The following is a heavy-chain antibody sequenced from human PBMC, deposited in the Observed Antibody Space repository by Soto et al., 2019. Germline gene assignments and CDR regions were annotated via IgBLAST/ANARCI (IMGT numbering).Heavy chain of an antibody. CDR3: ARGRRRYSSGWSWFDP. Sequence: XETLSLTFGVSGGTIRSPDVWTWFRQPPGKGLEWIGEIFQSGSTNYTPSLESRVTISVDKSKNQFSLTLTSVTAADTAVYFRARGRRRYSSGWSWFDPCGQGILVTVS. CDR1: GGTIRSPDV. J-gene: IGHJ5*02. CDR2: IFQSGST. D-gene: IGHD6-19*01. V-gene: IGHV4-4*01.